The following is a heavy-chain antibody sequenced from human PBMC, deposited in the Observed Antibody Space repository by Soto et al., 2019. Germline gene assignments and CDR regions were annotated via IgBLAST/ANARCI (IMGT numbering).Heavy chain of an antibody. CDR3: ARREGQLAAFDI. CDR1: GGSISSYY. V-gene: IGHV4-59*01. D-gene: IGHD6-13*01. CDR2: IYYSGST. Sequence: QVQLQESGRGLVKPSETLSLTCAVSGGSISSYYWSWIRQPPGKGLEWVGYIYYSGSTKYNPSLTSRVTISVDTSKNQFSLKLSSVTAADTAVYYCARREGQLAAFDIWGQGTLVTVSS. J-gene: IGHJ3*02.